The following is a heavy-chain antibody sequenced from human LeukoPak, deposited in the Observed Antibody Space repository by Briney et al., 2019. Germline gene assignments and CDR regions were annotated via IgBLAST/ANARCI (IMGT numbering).Heavy chain of an antibody. CDR3: ARTLSRDSGDVFDI. CDR2: INHSGST. V-gene: IGHV4-34*01. D-gene: IGHD1-26*01. Sequence: PSETLSLTCAVYGGPFSGYYWSWIRQPPGKGLEWIGEINHSGSTNYSPSLKSRVTISVDTSKNQFSLKLSSVTAADTAVYYCARTLSRDSGDVFDIWGQGTMVTVSS. CDR1: GGPFSGYY. J-gene: IGHJ3*02.